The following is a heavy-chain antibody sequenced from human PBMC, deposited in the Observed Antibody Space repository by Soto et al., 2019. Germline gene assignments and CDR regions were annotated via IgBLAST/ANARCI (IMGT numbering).Heavy chain of an antibody. CDR2: INPKSGDK. CDR3: ARSSGGVYGIIIEGTNWFAP. Sequence: QVQLVQSGAELKKPGASVKVSCKTSGYTFTGHIIHWLRQAPGQGLEWLGWINPKSGDKLYAQKFQGRVTMTRDTSISTVYMDLTRLTSDDTAVYYCARSSGGVYGIIIEGTNWFAPWGQGTLVTVSS. J-gene: IGHJ5*02. CDR1: GYTFTGHI. D-gene: IGHD3-16*01. V-gene: IGHV1-2*02.